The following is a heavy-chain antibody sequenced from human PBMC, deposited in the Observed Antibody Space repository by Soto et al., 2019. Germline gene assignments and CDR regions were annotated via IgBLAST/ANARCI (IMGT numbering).Heavy chain of an antibody. V-gene: IGHV4-34*01. Sequence: PSETLSLTCAVYGGSFNAYYWTWIRQSPGKGLEWIGEINHSGSTNCNPSLKSRVAISVDTSQSQFSLRLSSVTAADTAGYYCAGKGSSTWAYHYYMDVWAKGTTVTVSS. J-gene: IGHJ6*03. CDR1: GGSFNAYY. CDR2: INHSGST. D-gene: IGHD2-15*01. CDR3: AGKGSSTWAYHYYMDV.